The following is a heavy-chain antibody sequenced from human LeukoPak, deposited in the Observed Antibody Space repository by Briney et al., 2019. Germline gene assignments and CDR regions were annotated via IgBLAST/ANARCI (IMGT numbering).Heavy chain of an antibody. D-gene: IGHD3-16*01. CDR3: ARGGPRWLDP. J-gene: IGHJ5*02. CDR2: LFYSGSP. V-gene: IGHV4-59*01. Sequence: VKPSETLSLTCSVSRGSMTSYYWTWIRQPPGKGLEWIGSLFYSGSPNANPSLKSRVTMSVDTSRNQFFLTLTSVTAADTALYFCARGGPRWLDPWGQGTLVIVSS. CDR1: RGSMTSYY.